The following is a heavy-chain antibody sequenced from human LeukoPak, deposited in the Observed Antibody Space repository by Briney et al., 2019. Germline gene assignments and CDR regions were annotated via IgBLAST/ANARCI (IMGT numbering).Heavy chain of an antibody. Sequence: SETLSLTCSVSGYSFTSGHYWGWIRQPPGKELEWIANIYHTGSAHYNPSLKSRVTISVDTSTNQCSLKLSSVTAADTAVYYCARYCTSTTCILRGFDYWGQGTLVTVSS. J-gene: IGHJ4*02. CDR1: GYSFTSGHY. V-gene: IGHV4-38-2*01. D-gene: IGHD2-2*01. CDR2: IYHTGSA. CDR3: ARYCTSTTCILRGFDY.